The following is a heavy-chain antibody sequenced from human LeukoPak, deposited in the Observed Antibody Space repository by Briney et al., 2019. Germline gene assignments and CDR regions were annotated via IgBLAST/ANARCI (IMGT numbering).Heavy chain of an antibody. D-gene: IGHD6-19*01. CDR1: GDSIRLYY. CDR2: IYYTGST. V-gene: IGHV4-59*01. J-gene: IGHJ4*02. Sequence: SSETLSLTCTVSGDSIRLYYWSWLRQPPGKGLEWIGYIYYTGSTKSNPSLKSRVTISVDKYKKQFSLNLRSVNIADPAVYYCARAGWLSSTSHFDYWGQGILVTVSS. CDR3: ARAGWLSSTSHFDY.